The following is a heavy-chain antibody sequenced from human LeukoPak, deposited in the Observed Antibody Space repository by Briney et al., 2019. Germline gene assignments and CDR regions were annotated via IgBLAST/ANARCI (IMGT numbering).Heavy chain of an antibody. CDR2: ISGTDTNT. CDR1: GFTFSNYA. CDR3: AKRQLVLVDY. J-gene: IGHJ4*02. D-gene: IGHD6-13*01. Sequence: GGSLRLSCAASGFTFSNYAMYWVRQAPGKGLEWVSAISGTDTNTYYADSVKGRFTISRDNSKNTLYLQMNSLRAEDTAVYYCAKRQLVLVDYWGQGTLVTVSS. V-gene: IGHV3-23*01.